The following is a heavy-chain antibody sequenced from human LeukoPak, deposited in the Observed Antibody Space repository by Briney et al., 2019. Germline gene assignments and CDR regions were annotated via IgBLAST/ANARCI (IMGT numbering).Heavy chain of an antibody. CDR3: AKYSGSYHY. V-gene: IGHV4-34*01. CDR2: INQSGTT. J-gene: IGHJ4*02. CDR1: GGSFSGYY. D-gene: IGHD1-26*01. Sequence: SETLSLTCAVYGGSFSGYYWSWIRQPPGKGLEWIGEINQSGTTNYNPSLKRRVTISVDTSKNQFPLKLSSVTAADTAVYYCAKYSGSYHYWGQGTLVSVSS.